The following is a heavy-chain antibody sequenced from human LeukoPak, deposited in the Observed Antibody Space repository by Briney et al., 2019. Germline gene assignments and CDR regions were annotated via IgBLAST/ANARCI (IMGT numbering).Heavy chain of an antibody. V-gene: IGHV3-72*01. J-gene: IGHJ5*02. CDR2: IRNAGDGYTT. Sequence: GSLRLSCTASGFSLSDHYMDWVRQAPGQGPELIGHIRNAGDGYTTEYAASVKGRFTVSRDDSKNSLYLQMNSLKPEDTAVYYCVRNHRHWFDPWGQGTLVTVSS. CDR3: VRNHRHWFDP. CDR1: GFSLSDHY.